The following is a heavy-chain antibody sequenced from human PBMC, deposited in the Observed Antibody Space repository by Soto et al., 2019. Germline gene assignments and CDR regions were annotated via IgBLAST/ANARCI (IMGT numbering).Heavy chain of an antibody. CDR3: ARATAYDFWSGYYRSYGLDV. V-gene: IGHV1-2*04. CDR1: GYTFTGYF. D-gene: IGHD3-3*01. J-gene: IGHJ6*02. Sequence: VQLVQSGAEVKSPGASVRVSCTTSGYTFTGYFIHWVRQAPGQGLEWMGWINPNSGDTSYSQKFQGSVTMARDTSISTAYMELSRLRSDDTAVYYCARATAYDFWSGYYRSYGLDVWGQGTTVTV. CDR2: INPNSGDT.